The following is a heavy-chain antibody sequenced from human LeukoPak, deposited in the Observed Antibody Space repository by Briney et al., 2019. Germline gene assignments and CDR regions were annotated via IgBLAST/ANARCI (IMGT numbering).Heavy chain of an antibody. V-gene: IGHV4-4*02. J-gene: IGHJ4*02. CDR2: VNLQGST. CDR3: AREGGPYRPLDY. Sequence: SGTLSLTCGVSGGSITNTNYWTWVRQPPGKGLEWIGEVNLQGSTNYDPSLMGRVAIAVDTSENHISLQLTSVTAADTAVYYCAREGGPYRPLDYSGQGTLVTVSS. CDR1: GGSITNTNY.